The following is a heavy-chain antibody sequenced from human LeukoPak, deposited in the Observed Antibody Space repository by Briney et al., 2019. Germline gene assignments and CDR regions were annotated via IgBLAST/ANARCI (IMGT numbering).Heavy chain of an antibody. CDR1: GFTFSSYG. J-gene: IGHJ4*02. V-gene: IGHV3-23*01. CDR3: AKGWSQFDY. CDR2: IGGGGATT. D-gene: IGHD2-8*01. Sequence: GGSLRLSCEASGFTFSSYGMSWVRQAPGKGLEWVSVIGGGGATTYYADSVKGRFTIYRDNSKNTLDLQMNSLRAEDTAVYYCAKGWSQFDYWGQGTPVTVSS.